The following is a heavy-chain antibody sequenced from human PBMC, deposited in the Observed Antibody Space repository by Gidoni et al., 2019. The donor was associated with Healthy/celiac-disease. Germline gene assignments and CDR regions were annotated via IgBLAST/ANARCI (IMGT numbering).Heavy chain of an antibody. V-gene: IGHV1-58*01. D-gene: IGHD6-19*01. CDR2: IVVGSGNT. Sequence: QMQLVQSGPEVKKPGTSVKVSCKASGFTFTSSAVQWVRQARGQRLEWIGWIVVGSGNTNYAQKFQERVTITRDMSTSTAYMELSSLRSEDTAVYYCAADLDNSSGWYFWGQGTLVTVSS. J-gene: IGHJ4*02. CDR3: AADLDNSSGWYF. CDR1: GFTFTSSA.